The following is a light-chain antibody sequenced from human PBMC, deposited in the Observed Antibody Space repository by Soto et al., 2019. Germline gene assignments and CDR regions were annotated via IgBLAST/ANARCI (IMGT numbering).Light chain of an antibody. V-gene: IGKV1-39*01. CDR1: ETISTF. CDR3: QQSYSLSAIT. J-gene: IGKJ5*01. CDR2: AAS. Sequence: DIHMTQSPSSLSASVGDIVTLTCRASETISTFLNWYQHKPGRAPKLLIYAASRLQSGVPSRFSGSGSGTDFTLTINGLKPEDFAYYYCQQSYSLSAITFGQGTRLEIK.